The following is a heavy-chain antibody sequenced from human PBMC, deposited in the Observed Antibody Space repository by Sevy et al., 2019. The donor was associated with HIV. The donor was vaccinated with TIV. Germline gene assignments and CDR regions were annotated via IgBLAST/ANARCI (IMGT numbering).Heavy chain of an antibody. D-gene: IGHD3-10*01. CDR3: AIGSGWRQHYYFDY. J-gene: IGHJ4*02. Sequence: GGSLRLSCAASGFSFSNYVMYWVRQAPGKGLEREALISYDGSHKDYADSVKGRFTISRDNSKNTLYLRMNSLRTGDTAVYYCAIGSGWRQHYYFDYWGQGTLVTVSS. CDR1: GFSFSNYV. V-gene: IGHV3-30-3*01. CDR2: ISYDGSHK.